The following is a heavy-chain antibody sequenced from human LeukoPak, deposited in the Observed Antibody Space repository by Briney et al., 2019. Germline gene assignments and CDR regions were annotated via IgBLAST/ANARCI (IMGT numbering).Heavy chain of an antibody. V-gene: IGHV3-74*01. CDR3: TSNSRYSGTYDDY. CDR1: GFTFNKYC. Sequence: PGGSLRLSCAASGFTFNKYCMHWVRQAPGKGLVWVSRINGDGSSTSYADSVKGRFTISRDNAKNTLYLVRNSLRAEDTAVYYCTSNSRYSGTYDDYWGQGTLVTVSS. CDR2: INGDGSST. D-gene: IGHD1-26*01. J-gene: IGHJ4*02.